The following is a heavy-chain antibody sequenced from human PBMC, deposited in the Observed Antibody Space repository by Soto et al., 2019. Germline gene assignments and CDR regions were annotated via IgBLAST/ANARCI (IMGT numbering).Heavy chain of an antibody. CDR3: ARAGEGYYDSSGYYLDP. D-gene: IGHD3-22*01. V-gene: IGHV1-3*01. CDR2: INAGNGNT. CDR1: GYTFTSYA. Sequence: QVQLVQSGAEVKKPGASVKVSCKASGYTFTSYAMHWVRQAPGQRLEWMGWINAGNGNTKYSQKFQGRVTITRDTSASTAYMELSSLRSEDTAAYYCARAGEGYYDSSGYYLDPWGQGTLVTVSS. J-gene: IGHJ5*02.